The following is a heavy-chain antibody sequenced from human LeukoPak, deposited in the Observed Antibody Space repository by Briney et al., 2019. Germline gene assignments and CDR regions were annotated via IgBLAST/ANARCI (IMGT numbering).Heavy chain of an antibody. CDR3: ARASGGSYFIDY. D-gene: IGHD1-26*01. J-gene: IGHJ4*02. CDR1: GFTFSSYS. V-gene: IGHV3-21*01. CDR2: ISSSSSYI. Sequence: PGVSLRLSCAASGFTFSSYSMNWVRQAPGKGLEWVSSISSSSSYIYYADSVKGRFTISRDNAKNSLYLQMNSLRAEDTAVYYCARASGGSYFIDYWGQGTLVTVSS.